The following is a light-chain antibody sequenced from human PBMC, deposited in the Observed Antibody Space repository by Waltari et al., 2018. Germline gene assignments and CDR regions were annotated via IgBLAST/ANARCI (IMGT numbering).Light chain of an antibody. V-gene: IGLV1-47*01. CDR3: AAWDDSLSGVV. CDR2: RNS. CDR1: SSNIGSNY. J-gene: IGLJ2*01. Sequence: QSVLTQPPSASGTPGQRVTISCSGSSSNIGSNYVYWYQQFPGTAPKLLIFRNSQLPSGVPDRFSGSKSGTSSPLAISGLRSEDEADYYGAAWDDSLSGVVFGGGAKLTVL.